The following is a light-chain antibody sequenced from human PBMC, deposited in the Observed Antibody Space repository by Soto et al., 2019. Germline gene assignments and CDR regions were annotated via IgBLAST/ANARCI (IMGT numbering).Light chain of an antibody. CDR2: SNY. J-gene: IGLJ1*01. CDR3: AAWDDILNGYV. V-gene: IGLV1-44*01. CDR1: SSNIKSNT. Sequence: QTVVTQPPSASGTPGQRVTISCSGSSSNIKSNTVTWYQQLPGTAPKLVIYSNYDRPSGVPDRFSGSTSGTSASLVIRGLQSEDEADYYCAAWDDILNGYVFGDGTKLTVL.